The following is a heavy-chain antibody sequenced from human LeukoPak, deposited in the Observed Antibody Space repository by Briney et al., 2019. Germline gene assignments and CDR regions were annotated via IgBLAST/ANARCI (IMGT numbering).Heavy chain of an antibody. CDR2: INSDGSST. CDR1: GFSFSSYW. D-gene: IGHD3-10*01. J-gene: IGHJ4*02. V-gene: IGHV3-74*01. CDR3: ARVTYGSGSYSDFDY. Sequence: VGSLRLSCAASGFSFSSYWMHWVRQAPRAGLVWVSRINSDGSSTSYAHSVKGRFTLSRDNAKNTPYLQMSSLRAEDTAVYYCARVTYGSGSYSDFDYWGQGTLVTVSS.